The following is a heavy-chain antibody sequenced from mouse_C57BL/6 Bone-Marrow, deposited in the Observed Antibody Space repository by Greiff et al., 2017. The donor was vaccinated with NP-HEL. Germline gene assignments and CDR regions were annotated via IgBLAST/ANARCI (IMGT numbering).Heavy chain of an antibody. CDR2: IYWDDDK. CDR1: GFSLSTSGMG. V-gene: IGHV8-12*01. D-gene: IGHD4-1*01. CDR3: DRRGTGTGFDY. J-gene: IGHJ2*01. Sequence: QVTLKVCGPGILQSSQTLSLTCSFSGFSLSTSGMGVSWIRQPSGKGLEWLVHIYWDDDKRYNPYLKSRLTISKDTSRNQVILKITSVDTADTATYYCDRRGTGTGFDYWGQGTTLTVSA.